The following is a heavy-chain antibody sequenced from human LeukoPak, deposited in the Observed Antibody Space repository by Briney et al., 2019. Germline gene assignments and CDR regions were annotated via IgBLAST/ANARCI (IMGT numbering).Heavy chain of an antibody. V-gene: IGHV3-48*04. Sequence: GGSLRLSCAASGFTFSGYTMNWVRQAPGKGLEWVSDISGSGTTIYYADSVKGRFTVSRDNAKNSLYLQMNSLRAEDTAVYYCARVDYGSESALSDYWGQGTLVTVSS. CDR1: GFTFSGYT. D-gene: IGHD3-10*01. J-gene: IGHJ4*02. CDR2: ISGSGTTI. CDR3: ARVDYGSESALSDY.